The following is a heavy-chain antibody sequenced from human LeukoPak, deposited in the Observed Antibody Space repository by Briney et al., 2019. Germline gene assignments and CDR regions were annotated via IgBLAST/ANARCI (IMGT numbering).Heavy chain of an antibody. CDR1: GFTFSSCA. D-gene: IGHD3-10*01. CDR3: AKELHGSGNYAFDY. Sequence: GGSLRLSCAASGFTFSSCALSWIRQAPGKGLEWVSTVSVNGGTTYYADSVKGRFTISRDNSKNTLYLQMNSLRAEDTAVYFCAKELHGSGNYAFDYWGQGTLVTVSS. V-gene: IGHV3-23*01. J-gene: IGHJ4*02. CDR2: VSVNGGTT.